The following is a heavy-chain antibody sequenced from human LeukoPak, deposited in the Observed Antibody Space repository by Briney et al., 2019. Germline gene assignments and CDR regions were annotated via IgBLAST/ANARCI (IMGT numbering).Heavy chain of an antibody. CDR2: IFYSGNT. CDR3: ATGDSGATRNWFDP. Sequence: PSETLSFTCSVSGGSISSSSYYWGWIRQPPGKGLEWIGSIFYSGNTYYNPSLKSRVTIFVDKSKNQFSLKLSSVTAADTAVYHRATGDSGATRNWFDPWGQGILVTVSS. V-gene: IGHV4-39*01. CDR1: GGSISSSSYY. D-gene: IGHD5-12*01. J-gene: IGHJ5*02.